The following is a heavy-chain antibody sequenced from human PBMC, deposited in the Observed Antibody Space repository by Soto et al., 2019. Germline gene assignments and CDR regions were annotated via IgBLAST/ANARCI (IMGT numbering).Heavy chain of an antibody. D-gene: IGHD3-16*01. CDR2: ISSSGSTI. Sequence: GGSLRLSCAASGFTFSSYEMNWVRQAPGKGLEWVSYISSSGSTIYYADSVKGRFTISRDNAENSLYLQMNSLRAEDTAVYYCARVPWGQLDAFDIWGQGTMVTVSS. CDR1: GFTFSSYE. J-gene: IGHJ3*02. V-gene: IGHV3-48*03. CDR3: ARVPWGQLDAFDI.